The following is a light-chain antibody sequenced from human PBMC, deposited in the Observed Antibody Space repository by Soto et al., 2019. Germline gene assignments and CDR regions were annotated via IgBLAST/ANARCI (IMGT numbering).Light chain of an antibody. V-gene: IGLV2-14*01. CDR2: AVN. Sequence: THPASVCSFPGHSSTISCAGTNNDIGSFNFGSWYHHHTGRATKLIFSAVNLRPSGVSTRSSCSKSGNTASLTIAGPHSGVEADFYCTSYYSNTHPYVFGGGPNGTXL. J-gene: IGLJ1*01. CDR1: NNDIGSFNF. CDR3: TSYYSNTHPYV.